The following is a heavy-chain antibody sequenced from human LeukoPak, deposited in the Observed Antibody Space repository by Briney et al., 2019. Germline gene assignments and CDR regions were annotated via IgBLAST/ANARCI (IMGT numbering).Heavy chain of an antibody. CDR2: INHSGST. V-gene: IGHV4-34*01. CDR1: GGSFSGYY. Sequence: SETLSLTCAVYGGSFSGYYWSWIRQPPGKGLEWIGEINHSGSTNHNPSLKSRVTISVDTSKNQFSLKLSSVTAADTAVYYCARGVYVWGSYRGYYFDYWGQGTLVTVSS. J-gene: IGHJ4*02. CDR3: ARGVYVWGSYRGYYFDY. D-gene: IGHD3-16*01.